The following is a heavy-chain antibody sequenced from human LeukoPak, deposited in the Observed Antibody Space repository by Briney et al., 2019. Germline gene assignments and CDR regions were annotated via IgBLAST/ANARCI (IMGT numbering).Heavy chain of an antibody. CDR2: IYGSGNT. Sequence: PSETLSLTCTVSGGSISSWYWSWIQQPPGKGLEWIGYIYGSGNTNYNPSLKSRVTMSIDTSKNQFSLKLTSVTAADTATYYCARETSLAGFASGLGFNYWGQGILVTVSS. J-gene: IGHJ4*02. V-gene: IGHV4-59*01. D-gene: IGHD6-19*01. CDR3: ARETSLAGFASGLGFNY. CDR1: GGSISSWY.